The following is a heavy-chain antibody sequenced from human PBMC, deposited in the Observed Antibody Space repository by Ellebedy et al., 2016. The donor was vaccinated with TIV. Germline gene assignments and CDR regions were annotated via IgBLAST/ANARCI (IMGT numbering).Heavy chain of an antibody. CDR3: AREGYSGYDHFDF. CDR2: ISSSSSYI. CDR1: GFTFSSYS. Sequence: GESLKISXAASGFTFSSYSMNWVRQAPGKGLEWVSSISSSSSYIYYADSVKGRFTISRDNAENSLYLQMNSLRDEDTAVYYCAREGYSGYDHFDFWGQGTLVTVSS. J-gene: IGHJ4*02. V-gene: IGHV3-21*01. D-gene: IGHD5-12*01.